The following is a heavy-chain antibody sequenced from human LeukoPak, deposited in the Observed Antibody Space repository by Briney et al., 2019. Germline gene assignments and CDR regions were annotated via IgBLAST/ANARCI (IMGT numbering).Heavy chain of an antibody. CDR2: IWYDGSNK. Sequence: GGSLRLSCAASGFTFSSYVMHWVRQAPGKGLKCVAVIWYDGSNKYYADSVKGRFTISRDNSKNTLYLQMNSLRAEDTAVYYCAKDRGRYDILGYYFDYWGQGTLVTVSS. J-gene: IGHJ4*02. CDR1: GFTFSSYV. CDR3: AKDRGRYDILGYYFDY. D-gene: IGHD3-9*01. V-gene: IGHV3-33*06.